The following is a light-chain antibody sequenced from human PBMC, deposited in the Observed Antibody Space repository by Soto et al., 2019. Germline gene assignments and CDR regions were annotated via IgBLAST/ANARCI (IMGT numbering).Light chain of an antibody. J-gene: IGLJ1*01. Sequence: QSGLTQLASVSGSPESTISNTCTGTSSNVGVYNDVSWYPQHPRKARKLMIDEVSNGPSGVSNRFSGSKSGNTAALTISGPQAEDEADYYCSSYTSSSTYGFGTGTKVTV. CDR1: SSNVGVYND. V-gene: IGLV2-14*01. CDR2: EVS. CDR3: SSYTSSSTYG.